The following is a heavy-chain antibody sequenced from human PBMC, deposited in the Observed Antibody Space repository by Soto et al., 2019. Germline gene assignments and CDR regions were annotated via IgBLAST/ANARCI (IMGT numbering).Heavy chain of an antibody. V-gene: IGHV1-69*01. CDR1: GGIFSSYV. D-gene: IGHD1-1*01. Sequence: QEQLVQSGAEVKKPGSSVKVSCKASGGIFSSYVVNWVRQAPGQGLEWMGGIIVISGTANYAQKFQGRVTITADEYTRTAYMELSSLRSEDTGVYYCARAIRGTWEPDAFDIWGQGTMVTVSS. CDR3: ARAIRGTWEPDAFDI. CDR2: IIVISGTA. J-gene: IGHJ3*02.